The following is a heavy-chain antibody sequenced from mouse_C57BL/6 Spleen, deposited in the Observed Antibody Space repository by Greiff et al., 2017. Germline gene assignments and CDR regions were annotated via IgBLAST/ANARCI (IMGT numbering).Heavy chain of an antibody. CDR2: FHPSNDDT. V-gene: IGHV1-47*01. Sequence: VQLQQSGAELVKPGASVKLSCKASGYTFTTYPIEWMKQNHGKSLEWIGNFHPSNDDTKYNEKFKGKATLTVEKSSSTVYLELSRLTSEDSAVYYCARPMGRGGPGFAYWGQGTLVTVSA. J-gene: IGHJ3*01. CDR1: GYTFTTYP. D-gene: IGHD4-1*01. CDR3: ARPMGRGGPGFAY.